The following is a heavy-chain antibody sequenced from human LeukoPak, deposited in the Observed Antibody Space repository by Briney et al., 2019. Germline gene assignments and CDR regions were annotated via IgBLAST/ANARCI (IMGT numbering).Heavy chain of an antibody. Sequence: ASVKVSCKASGYTFTGYYMHWVRQAPGQGVEWMGWINPNSGGTNYAQKFQGRVTMTRDTSISTAYMELSRLRSDDTAVYYCARDWSIFGVVIMYDYWGQGTLVTVSS. D-gene: IGHD3-3*01. V-gene: IGHV1-2*02. CDR2: INPNSGGT. J-gene: IGHJ4*02. CDR1: GYTFTGYY. CDR3: ARDWSIFGVVIMYDY.